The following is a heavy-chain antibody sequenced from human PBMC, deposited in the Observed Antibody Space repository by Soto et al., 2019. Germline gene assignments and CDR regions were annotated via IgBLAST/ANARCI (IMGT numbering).Heavy chain of an antibody. J-gene: IGHJ4*02. CDR1: GGSISSGGYY. V-gene: IGHV4-31*03. CDR3: AREGTGSGSYYFDY. Sequence: QVQLQESGPGLVKPSQTLSLTCTVSGGSISSGGYYWSWIRQHPGKGLEWIGYIYYSGSPYYNPSLKSRVTITVDTSKNQFSLKLSSVTAADTAVYYCAREGTGSGSYYFDYWGQGTLVTVSA. D-gene: IGHD3-10*01. CDR2: IYYSGSP.